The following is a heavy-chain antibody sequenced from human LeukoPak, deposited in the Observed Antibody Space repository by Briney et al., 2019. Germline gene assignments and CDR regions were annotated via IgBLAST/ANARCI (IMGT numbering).Heavy chain of an antibody. J-gene: IGHJ3*02. CDR3: ARYTAMVIDAFDI. CDR2: IYYSGST. CDR1: GGSISSGGYY. V-gene: IGHV4-31*03. D-gene: IGHD5-18*01. Sequence: PSETLSLTCTVSGGSISSGGYYCSWIRQHPGKGLEWIGYIYYSGSTYYNPSLKSRVTISVDTSKNQFSLKLSSVTAADTAVYYCARYTAMVIDAFDIWGQGTMVTVSS.